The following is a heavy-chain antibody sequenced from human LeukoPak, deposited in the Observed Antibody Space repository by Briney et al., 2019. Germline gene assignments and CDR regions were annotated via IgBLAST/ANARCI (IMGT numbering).Heavy chain of an antibody. Sequence: ASVKVSCKASGYTFTSYYMHWVRQAPGQGLEWMGIINPSGGSTSYAQKFQGRVTMTRDMSTSTVYMELSSLRSEDTAVYYCARGGRGGGIAIFGAVTGRRVYYMDVWGKGTTVTVSS. CDR2: INPSGGST. CDR3: ARGGRGGGIAIFGAVTGRRVYYMDV. V-gene: IGHV1-46*01. D-gene: IGHD3-3*01. J-gene: IGHJ6*03. CDR1: GYTFTSYY.